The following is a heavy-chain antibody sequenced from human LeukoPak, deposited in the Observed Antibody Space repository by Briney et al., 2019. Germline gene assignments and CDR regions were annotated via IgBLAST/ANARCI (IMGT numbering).Heavy chain of an antibody. Sequence: AEPLSLTCAVYGGSFSGYYWSWIRQPPGKGREWIGEINHSGSTNYNPPLTSRGTISLHTCKNQFPLRISSVTAAHTAVYYCARKWLRSLDYWGQGTLVTVSS. J-gene: IGHJ4*02. D-gene: IGHD5-12*01. CDR1: GGSFSGYY. CDR2: INHSGST. CDR3: ARKWLRSLDY. V-gene: IGHV4-34*01.